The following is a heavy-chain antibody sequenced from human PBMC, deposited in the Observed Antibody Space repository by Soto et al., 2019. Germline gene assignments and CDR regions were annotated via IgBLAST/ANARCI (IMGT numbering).Heavy chain of an antibody. Sequence: GTSVKVSCKASGGTLSSYAISWVRQAPGQGLEWMGGIIPIFGTANYAQKFQGRVTITADKSTSTAYMELSSLRSEDTAVYYCAASGYSGYDRYYSYDCMVAWGQGPTV. CDR3: AASGYSGYDRYYSYDCMVA. J-gene: IGHJ6*02. V-gene: IGHV1-69*06. D-gene: IGHD5-12*01. CDR2: IIPIFGTA. CDR1: GGTLSSYA.